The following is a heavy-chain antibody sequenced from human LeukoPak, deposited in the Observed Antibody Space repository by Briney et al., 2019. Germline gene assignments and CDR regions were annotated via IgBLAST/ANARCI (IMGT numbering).Heavy chain of an antibody. D-gene: IGHD3-22*01. Sequence: GGSLRLSCAASGFTFSSYGMHWVRQAPGKGLEWVAVIWYDGSNKYYADSVKGRFTISRDKSKNTLYLQMNSLRAEDTAVYYCARHYYDSSGYYYHDYWGQGTLVTVSS. V-gene: IGHV3-33*01. CDR3: ARHYYDSSGYYYHDY. J-gene: IGHJ4*02. CDR2: IWYDGSNK. CDR1: GFTFSSYG.